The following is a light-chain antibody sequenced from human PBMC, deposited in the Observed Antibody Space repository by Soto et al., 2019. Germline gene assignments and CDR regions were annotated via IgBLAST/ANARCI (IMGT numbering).Light chain of an antibody. Sequence: EIVLTQSPGTLSLSPGERATLSCRASQSVSNNYLAWYQQKPGQAPRLLIYGASNRATGIPDRFSGSGSGTEFTLTISRLEPEDSAVYYCHQYASSTGTFGQGTKVDIK. CDR1: QSVSNNY. J-gene: IGKJ1*01. CDR3: HQYASSTGT. CDR2: GAS. V-gene: IGKV3-20*01.